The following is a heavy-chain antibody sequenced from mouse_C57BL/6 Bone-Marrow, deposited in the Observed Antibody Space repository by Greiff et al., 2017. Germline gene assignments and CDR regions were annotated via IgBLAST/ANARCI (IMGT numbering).Heavy chain of an antibody. CDR2: ISSGSSTI. Sequence: EVKLVESGGGLVKPGGSLKLSCAASGFTFSDYGMHWVRQAPEKGLEWVAYISSGSSTIYYADTVKGRFTISRDKAKNTLFLQMTSLRSEDTAMYYCARLSSPLMDYWGQGTSVTVSS. V-gene: IGHV5-17*01. CDR1: GFTFSDYG. CDR3: ARLSSPLMDY. J-gene: IGHJ4*01. D-gene: IGHD1-1*01.